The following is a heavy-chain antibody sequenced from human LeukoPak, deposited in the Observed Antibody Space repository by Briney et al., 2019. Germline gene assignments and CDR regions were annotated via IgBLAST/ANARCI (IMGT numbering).Heavy chain of an antibody. J-gene: IGHJ4*02. CDR3: VRGDYYDY. V-gene: IGHV5-51*01. CDR1: GYSFPSFW. CDR2: IYPGDSDT. Sequence: GESLKISCKSSGYSFPSFWIGWVRQMPGKGLEWMGVIYPGDSDTRYSPSFQGQVTISADKSISTAYLQWNSLKASDTAMYYCVRGDYYDYWGQGTLVTVSS.